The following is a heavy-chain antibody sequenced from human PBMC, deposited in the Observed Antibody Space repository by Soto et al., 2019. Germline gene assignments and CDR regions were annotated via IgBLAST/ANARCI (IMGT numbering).Heavy chain of an antibody. CDR3: AREWGSGWYGSDGMDV. V-gene: IGHV6-1*01. J-gene: IGHJ6*02. D-gene: IGHD6-19*01. CDR2: TYYRSKWYN. Sequence: PSQTLSLTCAIPGDSVSSNSAAWNWIRQSPSRGLEWLGRTYYRSKWYNDYAVSVKSRITINPDTSKNQFSLQLNSVTPEDTAVYYCAREWGSGWYGSDGMDVWGQGTTVTVSS. CDR1: GDSVSSNSAA.